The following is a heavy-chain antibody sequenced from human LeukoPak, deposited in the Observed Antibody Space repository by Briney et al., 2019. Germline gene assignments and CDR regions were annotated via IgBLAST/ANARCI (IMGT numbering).Heavy chain of an antibody. J-gene: IGHJ4*02. CDR1: GFTFSSYA. CDR3: AKEETTHSLYCVGTCYIFDY. V-gene: IGHV3-23*01. Sequence: QPGGSLRLSCAASGFTFSSYAMSWVRQAPGKGLEWVSTFSDGDFGTYYSDSVKGRFTISRDNSKNTLYLQMNSLRAEDSAVYYCAKEETTHSLYCVGTCYIFDYWGQGTLVTVSS. D-gene: IGHD2-21*01. CDR2: FSDGDFGT.